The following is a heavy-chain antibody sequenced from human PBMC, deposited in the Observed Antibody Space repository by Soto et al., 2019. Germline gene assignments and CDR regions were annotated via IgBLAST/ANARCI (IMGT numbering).Heavy chain of an antibody. CDR2: ISLYSDGT. CDR1: GYTFSNYG. V-gene: IGHV1-18*01. CDR3: ARVKVPAAILGAFDV. D-gene: IGHD2-2*02. Sequence: QVQLVQSGGEVKRPGASVKVSCKTSGYTFSNYGITWVRQAPGQPLEWLGWISLYSDGTNYAQKFQGRVSMTTDTSTTTAYMELRSLRSDDTAVYYCARVKVPAAILGAFDVWGQGTLVTVSS. J-gene: IGHJ3*01.